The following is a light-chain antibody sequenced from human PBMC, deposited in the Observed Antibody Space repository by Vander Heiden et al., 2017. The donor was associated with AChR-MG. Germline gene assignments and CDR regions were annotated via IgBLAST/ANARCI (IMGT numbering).Light chain of an antibody. CDR1: QLVSSSY. Sequence: EIVLTQSPANLSSSPGETVTLSCRASQLVSSSYLAWYQQKPGQAPRLLIYGASNRATGIPDRFSGSGSGTEFTLTISRLEPEDFAVYFCQQYGSSPLYTFGPGTKLDVK. J-gene: IGKJ3*01. CDR2: GAS. V-gene: IGKV3-20*01. CDR3: QQYGSSPLYT.